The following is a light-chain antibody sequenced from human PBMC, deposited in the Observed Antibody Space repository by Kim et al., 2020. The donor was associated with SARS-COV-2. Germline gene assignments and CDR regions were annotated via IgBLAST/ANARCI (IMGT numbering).Light chain of an antibody. J-gene: IGLJ3*02. CDR3: LLSYSGVWV. CDR2: DTN. CDR1: TGPVTSSHF. V-gene: IGLV7-46*01. Sequence: VTRTCSSSTGPVTSSHFPYWVQQRPGQAPRTLISDTNNTHSWTPARFSGSLLGDKAALTLSGAQPEDEADYCCLLSYSGVWVFGGGTRLTVL.